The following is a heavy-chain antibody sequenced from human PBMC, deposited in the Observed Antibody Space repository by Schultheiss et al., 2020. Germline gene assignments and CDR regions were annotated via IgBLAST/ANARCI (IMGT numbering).Heavy chain of an antibody. CDR2: INPNSGGT. Sequence: ASVKVSCKASGYTFTGYYMHWVRQAPGQGLEWMGWINPNSGGTNYAQKFQGRVTMTRDTSISTAYMELSRLRSDDTAVYYCARAGRITMIVVVNDAFDIWGQGTMVTVSS. CDR3: ARAGRITMIVVVNDAFDI. D-gene: IGHD3-22*01. CDR1: GYTFTGYY. V-gene: IGHV1-2*02. J-gene: IGHJ3*02.